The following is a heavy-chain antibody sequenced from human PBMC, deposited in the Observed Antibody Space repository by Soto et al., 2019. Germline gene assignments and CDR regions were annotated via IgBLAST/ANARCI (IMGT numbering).Heavy chain of an antibody. D-gene: IGHD3-10*01. Sequence: QVQLQESGPGLVKPSETLSLSCTVSGGSISSYYWSWFRQSPGKRMEWIGYVHHSWGSSYNPSLRXXVXXSLATSKSQFSLKVTSVTATDTAVYYCARQGFGPRHGLVDVWGQGTTVTVSS. CDR1: GGSISSYY. CDR2: VHHSWGS. CDR3: ARQGFGPRHGLVDV. V-gene: IGHV4-59*08. J-gene: IGHJ6*02.